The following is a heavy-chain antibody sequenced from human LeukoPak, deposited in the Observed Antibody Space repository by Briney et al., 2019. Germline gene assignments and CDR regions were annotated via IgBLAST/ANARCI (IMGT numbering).Heavy chain of an antibody. CDR3: ARLLDSGYEFDF. D-gene: IGHD5-12*01. V-gene: IGHV4-59*08. Sequence: SETLSLTCNVSGGSINSYYWSWIRQPPGKGLEWIGYIYYSGSTNYNPSLKSRVTISVDTSENQFSLKLSSVTAADTAVYYCARLLDSGYEFDFWGQGTQVTVSS. J-gene: IGHJ4*02. CDR1: GGSINSYY. CDR2: IYYSGST.